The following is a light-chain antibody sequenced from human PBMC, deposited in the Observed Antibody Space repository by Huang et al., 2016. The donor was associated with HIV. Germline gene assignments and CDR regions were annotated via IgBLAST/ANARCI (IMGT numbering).Light chain of an antibody. CDR1: QDINNF. CDR2: AAS. Sequence: IRMTQSPSSLSASTGDRVTITCRANQDINNFLAWYQQRPGSVPKRIIYAASTLQSGVPSRFSGNGSGTDFTLTIGCLYSEDVATYYCQQYDIHPLTFGPGTRVDIK. J-gene: IGKJ3*01. V-gene: IGKV1-8*01. CDR3: QQYDIHPLT.